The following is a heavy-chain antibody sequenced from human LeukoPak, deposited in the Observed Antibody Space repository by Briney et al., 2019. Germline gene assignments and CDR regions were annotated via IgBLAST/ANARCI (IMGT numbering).Heavy chain of an antibody. CDR3: GKDWGYSSSWYGADS. D-gene: IGHD6-13*01. CDR1: GFTFDDYG. Sequence: GGSLRLSCAASGFTFDDYGMSWVRQAPGKGLEWVSGINWNGGSTGYADSVKGRFTISRDNSKNSLYLQMNSLRTEDSALYYCGKDWGYSSSWYGADSWGQGTLVTVSS. CDR2: INWNGGST. V-gene: IGHV3-20*04. J-gene: IGHJ4*02.